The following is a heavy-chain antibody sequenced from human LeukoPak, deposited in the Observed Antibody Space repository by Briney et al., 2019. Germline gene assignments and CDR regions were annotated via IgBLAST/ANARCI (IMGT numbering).Heavy chain of an antibody. V-gene: IGHV1-69*06. CDR3: ARARDDYSNYHLGYYYYMDV. CDR1: GGTFSSYA. Sequence: ASVKVSCKASGGTFSSYAISWVRQAPGQGLEWMGGIIPIFGTANYAQKFQGRVTITADKPTSTAYMKLSSLRSEDTAVYYCARARDDYSNYHLGYYYYMDVWGKGTTVTVSS. CDR2: IIPIFGTA. D-gene: IGHD4-11*01. J-gene: IGHJ6*03.